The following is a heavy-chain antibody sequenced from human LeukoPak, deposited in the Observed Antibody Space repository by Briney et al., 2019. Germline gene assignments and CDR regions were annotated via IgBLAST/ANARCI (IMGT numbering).Heavy chain of an antibody. CDR3: AKDLPIFDY. J-gene: IGHJ4*02. CDR2: ISSSGTI. Sequence: GGSLRLSCAASRFTFSRYSMNWVRQAPGKGLEWVSYISSSGTIHYADSVKGRFTISRDNAKNSLYMQMNSLRVEDTAVYYCAKDLPIFDYWGQGTLVTVSS. CDR1: RFTFSRYS. V-gene: IGHV3-48*01.